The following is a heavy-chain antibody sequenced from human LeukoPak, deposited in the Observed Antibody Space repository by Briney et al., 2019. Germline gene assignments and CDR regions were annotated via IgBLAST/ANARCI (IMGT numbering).Heavy chain of an antibody. CDR1: GFTFSSYS. D-gene: IGHD1-7*01. CDR2: ISSSSSTI. CDR3: ARDSANLSQVPWSMDV. V-gene: IGHV3-48*04. Sequence: GGSLRLSCAASGFTFSSYSMNWVRQAPGKGLEWVSYISSSSSTIYYADSVKGRFTISRDNAKNSLYLQMNSLRAEDTAVYYCARDSANLSQVPWSMDVWGQGTTVTVS. J-gene: IGHJ6*02.